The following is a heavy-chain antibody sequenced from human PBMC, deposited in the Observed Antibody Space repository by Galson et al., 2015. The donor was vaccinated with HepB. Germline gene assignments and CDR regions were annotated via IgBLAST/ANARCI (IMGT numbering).Heavy chain of an antibody. D-gene: IGHD5-24*01. J-gene: IGHJ4*02. CDR2: INEDGSTR. V-gene: IGHV3-74*01. Sequence: SLRLSCAASGVTFSRYWMHWVRQVPGKGLVWVSRINEDGSTRSYADSVRGRFTISRDNAKNMVHLQMNSLRVEDTAVYYCAKDHGGPDDYWGQGTLVTVSS. CDR3: AKDHGGPDDY. CDR1: GVTFSRYW.